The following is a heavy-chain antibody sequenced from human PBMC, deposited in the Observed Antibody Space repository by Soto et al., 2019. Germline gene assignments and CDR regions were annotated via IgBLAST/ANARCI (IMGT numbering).Heavy chain of an antibody. CDR2: IKSDGTTA. Sequence: QVKLVESGGGVVQPGRSRRLSCVTSGFTFRSYGMHWVRQSPDKGLEWVAVIKSDGTTADYIESVKGRFLISRDNSKKTVYLQMNNLRPEDTGIYYCAKPRSSLEWPPFDPWGQGTLVTVSS. CDR3: AKPRSSLEWPPFDP. D-gene: IGHD3-3*01. V-gene: IGHV3-30-3*02. CDR1: GFTFRSYG. J-gene: IGHJ5*02.